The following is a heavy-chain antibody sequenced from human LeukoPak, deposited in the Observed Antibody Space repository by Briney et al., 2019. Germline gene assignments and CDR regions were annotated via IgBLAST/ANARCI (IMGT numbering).Heavy chain of an antibody. CDR2: ISSSSSYI. Sequence: KPGGSLRLSCVGTGFTFSTYRMNWVRQAPGKGLEWVSSISSSSSYIYYADSVKGRITISRDNAKNSLYLQMNSLRVEDTAVYYCARDKDVYFVYWGQGTLVTVSS. J-gene: IGHJ4*02. V-gene: IGHV3-21*01. CDR3: ARDKDVYFVY. CDR1: GFTFSTYR.